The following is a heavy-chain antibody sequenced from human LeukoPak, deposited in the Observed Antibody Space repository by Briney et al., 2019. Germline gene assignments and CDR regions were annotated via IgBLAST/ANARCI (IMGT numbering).Heavy chain of an antibody. J-gene: IGHJ4*02. CDR1: GFTFSSYA. V-gene: IGHV3-30*04. Sequence: PGGSLRLSCAASGFTFSSYAMHWVRQAPGKGLEWVAVISYDGSNKYYADSVKGRFTISRDNSKNTLYLQMNSLRAEDTAVYYCARSNLPLNCDFWSGYLDYWGQGTLVTVSS. CDR3: ARSNLPLNCDFWSGYLDY. CDR2: ISYDGSNK. D-gene: IGHD3-3*01.